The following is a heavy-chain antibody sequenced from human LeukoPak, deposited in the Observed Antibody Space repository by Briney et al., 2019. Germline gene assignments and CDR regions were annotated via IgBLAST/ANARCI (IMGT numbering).Heavy chain of an antibody. D-gene: IGHD4-17*01. CDR3: ARDGIRRLDY. CDR2: IYYSGST. V-gene: IGHV4-39*02. CDR1: GGSISSSSYY. J-gene: IGHJ4*02. Sequence: SETLSLTCTVSGGSISSSSYYWGWIRQPPGKGLEWIGSIYYSGSTYYNPSLKSRVTISVDTSKNQFSLKLSSVTAADTAVYYCARDGIRRLDYWGQGTLVTVSS.